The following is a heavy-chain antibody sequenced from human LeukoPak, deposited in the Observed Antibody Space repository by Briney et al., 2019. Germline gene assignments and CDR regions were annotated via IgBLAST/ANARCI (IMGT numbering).Heavy chain of an antibody. V-gene: IGHV3-30*18. J-gene: IGHJ4*02. CDR2: ISYDGSNK. CDR3: AKGRDYFDY. CDR1: GFPFSSYS. Sequence: GGSLRLSCEASGFPFSSYSMSWVRQAPGKGLEWVAVISYDGSNKYYADSVKGRFPISRDNSKNTLYLQMNSLRAEDTAVYYCAKGRDYFDYWGQGTLVTVSS.